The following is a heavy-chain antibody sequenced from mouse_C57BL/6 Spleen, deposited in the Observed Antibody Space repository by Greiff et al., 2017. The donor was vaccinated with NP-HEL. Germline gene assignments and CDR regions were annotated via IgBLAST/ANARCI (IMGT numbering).Heavy chain of an antibody. CDR1: GFTFSSYA. V-gene: IGHV5-4*01. J-gene: IGHJ3*01. Sequence: DVQLVESGGGLVKPGGSLKLSCAASGFTFSSYAMSWVRQTPEKRLEWVATISDGGSYTYYPDNVKGRFTISRDNAKNNLYLQMSHLKSEDTAMYYCARDGLFITTVVATTRFAYWGQGTLVTVSA. D-gene: IGHD1-1*01. CDR3: ARDGLFITTVVATTRFAY. CDR2: ISDGGSYT.